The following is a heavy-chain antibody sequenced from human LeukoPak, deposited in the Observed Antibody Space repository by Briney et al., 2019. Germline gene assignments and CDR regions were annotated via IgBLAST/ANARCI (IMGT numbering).Heavy chain of an antibody. CDR2: ISAYNGNT. J-gene: IGHJ4*02. CDR3: AREHRNYYDSSGPHYFDY. CDR1: GYTFTSYG. V-gene: IGHV1-18*01. D-gene: IGHD3-22*01. Sequence: GASVTVSCKASGYTFTSYGISWVRQAPGQGLEWMGWISAYNGNTNYAQKLQGRVTMTTDTSTSTDYMELRGLRSDDTAVYYCAREHRNYYDSSGPHYFDYWGQGTLVTVSS.